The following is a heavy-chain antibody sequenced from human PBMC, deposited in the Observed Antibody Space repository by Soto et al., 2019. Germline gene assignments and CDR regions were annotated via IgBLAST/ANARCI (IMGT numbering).Heavy chain of an antibody. Sequence: GASVKVSCKVSGYTLTELSMHWVRQAPGKGLEWMGGFDPEDGETIYAQKFQGRVTMTKDTSISTAYMELSSLRSEDTAVYYCARGPVRGYSGYAPDPQGQGQYHAAPYWGQGTLVTVSS. D-gene: IGHD5-12*01. J-gene: IGHJ4*02. V-gene: IGHV1-24*01. CDR2: FDPEDGET. CDR3: ARGPVRGYSGYAPDPQGQGQYHAAPY. CDR1: GYTLTELS.